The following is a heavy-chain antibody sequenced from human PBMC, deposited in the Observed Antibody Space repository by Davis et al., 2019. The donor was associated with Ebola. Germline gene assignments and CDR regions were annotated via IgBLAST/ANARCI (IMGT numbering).Heavy chain of an antibody. CDR1: GGSISSYY. CDR3: ARARHSGYVG. CDR2: IYYSGST. D-gene: IGHD5-12*01. Sequence: MPSETLSLTCTVSGGSISSYYWSWIRQPPGKGLEWIGYIYYSGSTNYNPSLKSRVTISVDTSKNQFSLKLSSVTAADTAVYYCARARHSGYVGWGQGTLVTVSS. V-gene: IGHV4-59*01. J-gene: IGHJ4*02.